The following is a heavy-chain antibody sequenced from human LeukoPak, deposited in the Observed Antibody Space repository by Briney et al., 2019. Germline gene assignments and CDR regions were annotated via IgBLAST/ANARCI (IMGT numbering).Heavy chain of an antibody. Sequence: SETLSLTCAVHGGSFSGYYWSWIRQPPGKGLEWIGEINHSGSTNYNPSLKSRVTISVDTSKNQFSLKLSSVTAADTAVYYCARGYAGTWGQGTLVTVSS. CDR2: INHSGST. V-gene: IGHV4-34*01. D-gene: IGHD4-23*01. CDR1: GGSFSGYY. J-gene: IGHJ5*02. CDR3: ARGYAGT.